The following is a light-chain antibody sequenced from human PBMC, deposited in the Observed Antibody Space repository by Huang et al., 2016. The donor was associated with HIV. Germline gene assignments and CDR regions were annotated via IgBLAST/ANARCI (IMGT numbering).Light chain of an antibody. CDR2: KFS. Sequence: DVVMTQSPLSLPVTLGQSASISCRSSQSLVHSDGNTYLNWFQQRPGQSPRRLIYKFSNRDSGVPDRFSGRGSGTDFTLKISRVEAEDVGVYYCMQGTHWPPTTFGQGTKVEIK. J-gene: IGKJ1*01. V-gene: IGKV2-30*02. CDR1: QSLVHSDGNTY. CDR3: MQGTHWPPTT.